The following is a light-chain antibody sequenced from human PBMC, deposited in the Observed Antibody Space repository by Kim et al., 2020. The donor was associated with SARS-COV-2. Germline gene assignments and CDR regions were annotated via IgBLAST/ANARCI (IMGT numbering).Light chain of an antibody. CDR2: YNT. CDR3: ATSDPNLSAVV. V-gene: IGLV1-51*01. J-gene: IGLJ2*01. Sequence: GQYVTISCTGTSSNIGAINVASCPQLPATAPTHLIYYNTSRRSGIAARFSASKSGASATPRITGRQTGDEADYYCATSDPNLSAVVFGGGTQLTVL. CDR1: SSNIGAIN.